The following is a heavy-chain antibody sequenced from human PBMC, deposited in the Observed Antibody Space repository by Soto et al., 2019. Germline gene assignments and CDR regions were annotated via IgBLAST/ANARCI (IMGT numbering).Heavy chain of an antibody. V-gene: IGHV3-48*01. CDR1: GFTFSSYS. Sequence: EVQLVESGGGLVQPGGSLRLSCAASGFTFSSYSMNWVRQAPGKGLEWVSYISSSSSTIYYADSVKGRFTISRDNAKNSLYLQMNSLRAEDTAVYYCARVARMSVKQTDFDYWGQGTLVTVSS. CDR2: ISSSSSTI. J-gene: IGHJ4*02. CDR3: ARVARMSVKQTDFDY. D-gene: IGHD2-15*01.